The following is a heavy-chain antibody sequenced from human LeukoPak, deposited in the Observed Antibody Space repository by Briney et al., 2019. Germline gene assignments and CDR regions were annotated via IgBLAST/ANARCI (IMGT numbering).Heavy chain of an antibody. J-gene: IGHJ4*02. CDR2: LYYSGST. V-gene: IGHV4-59*01. Sequence: SETLSLTCTVSGDSIRSYYWSWIRQPPGKGLEWIGYLYYSGSTNYNPSLKSRVTISVDTSKNQFSLKLSSVTAADTAVYYCARAPRYYDSTTHYFDYWGQGTLVTVSS. D-gene: IGHD3-22*01. CDR3: ARAPRYYDSTTHYFDY. CDR1: GDSIRSYY.